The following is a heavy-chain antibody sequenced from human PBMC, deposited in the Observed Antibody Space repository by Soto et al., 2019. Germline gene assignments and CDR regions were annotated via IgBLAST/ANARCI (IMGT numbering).Heavy chain of an antibody. V-gene: IGHV1-69*12. D-gene: IGHD4-17*01. CDR2: IIPIFGTA. Sequence: QVQLVQSGAEVKKPGSSVKVSCKASGGTFSSYAISWVRQAPGQGLEWMGGIIPIFGTANYAQKFQGRVTIXEDGSXXTAYMELSSLRSEDTAVYYCARKKGDYGDLDAFDIWGQGTMVTVSS. J-gene: IGHJ3*02. CDR3: ARKKGDYGDLDAFDI. CDR1: GGTFSSYA.